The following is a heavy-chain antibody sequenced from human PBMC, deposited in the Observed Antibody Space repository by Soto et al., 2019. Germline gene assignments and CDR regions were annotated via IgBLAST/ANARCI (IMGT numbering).Heavy chain of an antibody. CDR1: GYGFTTYG. CDR2: TSAHNGNT. CDR3: AGARYRYN. D-gene: IGHD1-1*01. V-gene: IGHV1-18*01. J-gene: IGHJ4*02. Sequence: ASVKVSCKGSGYGFTTYGITWVRQAPGQGLEWMAWTSAHNGNTNYAQKLQGRVTVTRDTSTSTAYMELRSLRSDDTAVYYCAGARYRYNWSQGDVLTVSS.